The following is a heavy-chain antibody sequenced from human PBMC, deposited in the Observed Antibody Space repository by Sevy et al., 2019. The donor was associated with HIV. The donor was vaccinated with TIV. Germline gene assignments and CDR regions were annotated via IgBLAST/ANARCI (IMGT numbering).Heavy chain of an antibody. V-gene: IGHV4-34*01. CDR2: INHSGST. CDR1: GGSFSGDY. D-gene: IGHD6-6*01. J-gene: IGHJ4*02. CDR3: ATVGSSSYYFDY. Sequence: SETLSLTCAVYGGSFSGDYWSWIRQPPGKGLEWIGEINHSGSTNYNPSLKSRVTISVDTSKNQFSLKLSSVTAADTAVYYCATVGSSSYYFDYWGQGTLVTVSS.